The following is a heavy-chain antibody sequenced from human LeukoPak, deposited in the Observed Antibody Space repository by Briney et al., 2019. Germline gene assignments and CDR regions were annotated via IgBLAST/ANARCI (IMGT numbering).Heavy chain of an antibody. CDR3: ARERVVVVVPAAMEYYYYGMDV. D-gene: IGHD2-2*01. Sequence: PGGSLRLSCAASGFTFSSYGMHWVRQDPGKGLEWVAVIGDDGSNKYYADSVKGRFTISRDNSKNWLYLQMNSLRAEDTAVYYCARERVVVVVPAAMEYYYYGMDVWGKGTTVTVSS. J-gene: IGHJ6*04. CDR2: IGDDGSNK. CDR1: GFTFSSYG. V-gene: IGHV3-33*01.